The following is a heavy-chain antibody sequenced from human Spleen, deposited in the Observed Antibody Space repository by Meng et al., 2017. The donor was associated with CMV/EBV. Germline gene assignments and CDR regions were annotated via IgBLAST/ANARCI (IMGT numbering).Heavy chain of an antibody. V-gene: IGHV1-46*01. CDR3: ARVGGGNSGYHHYPAVDY. Sequence: TFINFHVYGVRQAPGQGPEWVGKISPTGTKTNYAQKFQGRVAMTTDTSTSTVFLELSSLRSEDTAVYYCARVGGGNSGYHHYPAVDYWGQGSLVTVSS. CDR2: ISPTGTKT. D-gene: IGHD3-22*01. CDR1: TFINFH. J-gene: IGHJ4*02.